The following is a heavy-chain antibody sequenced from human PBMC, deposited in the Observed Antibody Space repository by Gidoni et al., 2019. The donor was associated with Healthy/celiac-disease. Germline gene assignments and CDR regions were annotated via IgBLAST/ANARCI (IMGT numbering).Heavy chain of an antibody. J-gene: IGHJ4*02. V-gene: IGHV5-51*01. Sequence: LQRVQSGAQVQKPGESLMIPGKGPGYSFASYWIGWVRQMLGKGLEWLGIIYAGDAETRYSPYLQGEVTISAEKSRSNGNLQWSSLEASDTAMYYCAGLLYYDSSGYPLGYWGQGTLVTVSS. CDR1: GYSFASYW. CDR3: AGLLYYDSSGYPLGY. D-gene: IGHD3-22*01. CDR2: IYAGDAET.